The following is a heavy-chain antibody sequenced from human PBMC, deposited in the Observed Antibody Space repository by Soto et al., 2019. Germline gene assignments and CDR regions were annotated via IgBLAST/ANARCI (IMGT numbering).Heavy chain of an antibody. V-gene: IGHV4-4*02. CDR1: VGSISSSNW. CDR2: IYHSGST. CDR3: AGDSVSSGWYGNWFDP. D-gene: IGHD6-19*01. Sequence: QVQLQESGPGLVKPSGTLSLTCAVSVGSISSSNWWSWVRQPPGKGLEWIGEIYHSGSTNYNPSLKSRVTISVDKSKNQFSLKVSYVTVADSAVDYCAGDSVSSGWYGNWFDPWGQGTLVTVSS. J-gene: IGHJ5*02.